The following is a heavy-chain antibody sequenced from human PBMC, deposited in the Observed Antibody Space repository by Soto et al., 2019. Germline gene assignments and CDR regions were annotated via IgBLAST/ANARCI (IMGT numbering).Heavy chain of an antibody. D-gene: IGHD3-22*01. Sequence: ASVKVSCKASGYTFTSYAMHWVRQAPGQRLEWMGWINAGNGNTKYSQKFQGRVTITRDTSASTAYMELSSLRSEDTAVYYCARNLYYYDSSGYYDYWGPGTMGTVSS. V-gene: IGHV1-3*01. CDR2: INAGNGNT. J-gene: IGHJ4*02. CDR3: ARNLYYYDSSGYYDY. CDR1: GYTFTSYA.